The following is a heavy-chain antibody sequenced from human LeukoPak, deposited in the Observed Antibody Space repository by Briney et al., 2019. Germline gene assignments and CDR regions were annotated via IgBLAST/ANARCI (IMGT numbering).Heavy chain of an antibody. V-gene: IGHV4-34*01. J-gene: IGHJ4*02. CDR1: GGSLNGYY. Sequence: SETLSLTCSVYGGSLNGYYWSWIRQPPGKGLEWIGEINHSGTTNYNPSLKSRVAMSLDTSKNQFSLRLNSVTAADMAVYYCARVPLRFLEPFDFWGQGTLVTVSS. D-gene: IGHD3-3*01. CDR3: ARVPLRFLEPFDF. CDR2: INHSGTT.